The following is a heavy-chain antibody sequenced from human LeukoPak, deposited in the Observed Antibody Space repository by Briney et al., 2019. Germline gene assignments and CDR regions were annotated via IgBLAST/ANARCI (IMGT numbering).Heavy chain of an antibody. CDR2: INPSGGST. D-gene: IGHD2-15*01. CDR1: GYTFTSYY. V-gene: IGHV1-46*01. J-gene: IGHJ4*02. CDR3: ARGGCSGGSCYSSFFAY. Sequence: ASVKVSCKASGYTFTSYYMHWVRQAPGQGLEWMGIINPSGGSTSYAQKFQGRVTMTRDTSTSTVYMELSSLRSEDTAVYYCARGGCSGGSCYSSFFAYWGQGTLVTVSS.